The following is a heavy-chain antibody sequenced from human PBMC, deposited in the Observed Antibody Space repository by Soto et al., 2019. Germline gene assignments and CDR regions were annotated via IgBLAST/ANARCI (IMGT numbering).Heavy chain of an antibody. J-gene: IGHJ6*03. V-gene: IGHV4-39*01. CDR1: GGTISSSSYY. CDR3: AIHCLKEGYSSSSPETGYYYMDV. D-gene: IGHD6-6*01. CDR2: IYYSGST. Sequence: SETLSLTCTVSGGTISSSSYYWGWIRQPPGKGLEWIGSIYYSGSTYYNPSLKSRVTISVDTSKNQFSLKLSSVTAADTAVYFCAIHCLKEGYSSSSPETGYYYMDVWGKGTTVTVSS.